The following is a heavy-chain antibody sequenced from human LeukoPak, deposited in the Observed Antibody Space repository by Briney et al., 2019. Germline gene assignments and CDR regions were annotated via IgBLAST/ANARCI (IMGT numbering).Heavy chain of an antibody. V-gene: IGHV3-23*01. D-gene: IGHD3-3*01. CDR2: ISGSGGST. J-gene: IGHJ4*02. CDR1: GFTFSSYA. CDR3: AKAYPHYYDFWSGYPFDY. Sequence: GGSLRLSCAASGFTFSSYAMSWVRQAPGKGLEWVSAISGSGGSTYYADSVKGRFTISRDNSKNTLYLQMNSLRAEDTAVYYCAKAYPHYYDFWSGYPFDYWGQGTLVTVSS.